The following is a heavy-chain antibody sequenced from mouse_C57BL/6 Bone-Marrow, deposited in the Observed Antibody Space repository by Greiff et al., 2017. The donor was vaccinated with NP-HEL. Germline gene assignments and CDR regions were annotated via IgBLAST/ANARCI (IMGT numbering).Heavy chain of an antibody. CDR2: IYPGDGDT. J-gene: IGHJ1*03. CDR1: GYAFSSSW. CDR3: ASFYYSNYYWYFEV. D-gene: IGHD2-5*01. Sequence: QVQLQESGPELVKPGASVKISCKASGYAFSSSWMNWVKQRPGKGLEWIGRIYPGDGDTNYNGKFKGKATLTADKSSSTAYMQLSCLTSEDSAVYFCASFYYSNYYWYFEVWGTGTTVTVSA. V-gene: IGHV1-82*01.